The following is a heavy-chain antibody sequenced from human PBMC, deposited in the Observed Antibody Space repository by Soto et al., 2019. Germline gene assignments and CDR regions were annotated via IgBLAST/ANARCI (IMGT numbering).Heavy chain of an antibody. V-gene: IGHV3-30*18. CDR1: GFTFSSYG. Sequence: GGSLRLSCAASGFTFSSYGMHWVRQAPGKGLEWVAVISYDGSNKYYADSVKGRFTISRDNSKNTLYLQMNSLRAEDTAVYYCAKAAQLGYCSGGSCYLGDAFDIWGQGTMVTVSS. J-gene: IGHJ3*02. CDR2: ISYDGSNK. CDR3: AKAAQLGYCSGGSCYLGDAFDI. D-gene: IGHD2-15*01.